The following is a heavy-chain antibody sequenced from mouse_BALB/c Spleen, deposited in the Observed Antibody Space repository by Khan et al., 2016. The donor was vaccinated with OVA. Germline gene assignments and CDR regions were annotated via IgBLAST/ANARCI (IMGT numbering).Heavy chain of an antibody. CDR3: ARSGYGNPFAY. V-gene: IGHV1S81*02. CDR1: GYTFTSFY. J-gene: IGHJ3*01. CDR2: INPSNGDT. Sequence: QVQLQQSGAELVKPGASVKISCKASGYTFTSFYMYWVKQRPGQGLEWIGGINPSNGDTHFYEKFKSKATLTVDKSSTTAYMKFSSLTSEDSAVYYCARSGYGNPFAYWGQGTLVTVSA. D-gene: IGHD2-1*01.